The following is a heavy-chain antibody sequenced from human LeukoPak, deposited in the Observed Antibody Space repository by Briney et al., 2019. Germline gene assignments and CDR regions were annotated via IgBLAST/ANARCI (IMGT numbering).Heavy chain of an antibody. CDR1: GGSISSYY. CDR2: IYYTGTT. D-gene: IGHD2-15*01. V-gene: IGHV4-59*01. J-gene: IGHJ4*02. CDR3: ARGGWRLDY. Sequence: SETLSLTCTVSGGSISSYYWSWIRQPPGKGLEWIGYIYYTGTTNYNPSLKSRVTISVDTSKNQFSLKLSSVTAADTAVYYCARGGWRLDYWGQGTLVTVSS.